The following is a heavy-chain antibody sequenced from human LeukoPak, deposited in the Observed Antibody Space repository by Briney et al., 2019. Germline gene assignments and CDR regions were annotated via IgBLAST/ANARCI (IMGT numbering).Heavy chain of an antibody. Sequence: GASVMVSCKASGGTFSSYAISWVRQAPGQELEWMGRIIPILGIANYAQKFQGRVTITADKSTSTAYMELSSLRSEDTAVYYCAGTVTATFLFDYWGEGTLVTVSS. J-gene: IGHJ4*02. CDR3: AGTVTATFLFDY. D-gene: IGHD4-17*01. CDR2: IIPILGIA. CDR1: GGTFSSYA. V-gene: IGHV1-69*04.